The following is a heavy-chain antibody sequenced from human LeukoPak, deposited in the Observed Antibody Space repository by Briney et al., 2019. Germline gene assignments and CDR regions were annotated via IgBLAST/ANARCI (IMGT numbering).Heavy chain of an antibody. CDR3: ARDQEYYYDSSGGFDI. J-gene: IGHJ3*02. D-gene: IGHD3-22*01. CDR2: IIPILGIA. V-gene: IGHV1-69*04. CDR1: GGTFSSYA. Sequence: ASVKVSCKASGGTFSSYAISWVRQAPGQGLEWMGRIIPILGIANYAQKFQGRVTITADKSTSTAYMELSSLRSEDTAVYYCARDQEYYYDSSGGFDIWGQGAMVTVSS.